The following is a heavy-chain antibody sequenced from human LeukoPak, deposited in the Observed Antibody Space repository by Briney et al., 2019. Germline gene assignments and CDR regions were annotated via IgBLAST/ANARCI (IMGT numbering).Heavy chain of an antibody. V-gene: IGHV1-2*02. CDR2: INPNSGGT. CDR3: ARMGNHWGTGNYMDV. CDR1: GYTFTGYY. Sequence: ASVKVSCKASGYTFTGYYMHWVRQSPGQGLEWMGWINPNSGGTNYAQKFQGRVTMTRDTSISTAYMELSRLRSDDTAVYYCARMGNHWGTGNYMDVWGKGTTVTVSS. D-gene: IGHD7-27*01. J-gene: IGHJ6*03.